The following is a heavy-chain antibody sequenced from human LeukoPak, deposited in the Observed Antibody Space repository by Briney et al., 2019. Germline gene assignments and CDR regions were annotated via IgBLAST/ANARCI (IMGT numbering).Heavy chain of an antibody. J-gene: IGHJ4*02. CDR3: ARQGPLGNLDY. CDR2: IKSDGTTT. Sequence: GGSLRLSCAASGFTFSNYWMHWVRQAPGKGLAWVARIKSDGTTTSDADSVKGRFTISRDNAKNTLYLQMTSLRADDTALYYCARQGPLGNLDYWGQGTLVTVSS. CDR1: GFTFSNYW. V-gene: IGHV3-74*01. D-gene: IGHD1-14*01.